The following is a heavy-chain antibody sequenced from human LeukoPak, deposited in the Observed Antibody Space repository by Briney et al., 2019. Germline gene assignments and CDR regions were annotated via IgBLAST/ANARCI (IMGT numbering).Heavy chain of an antibody. CDR3: ARVDGYYYYGMDV. J-gene: IGHJ6*02. Sequence: SQTLSLTCTVSGGSISSGGYYWSWIRQPPGKGLEWIGYIYYSGSTNYNPSLKSRVTISVDTSKNQFSLKLSSVTAADTAVYYCARVDGYYYYGMDVWGQGTTVTVSS. V-gene: IGHV4-61*08. CDR1: GGSISSGGYY. CDR2: IYYSGST. D-gene: IGHD3/OR15-3a*01.